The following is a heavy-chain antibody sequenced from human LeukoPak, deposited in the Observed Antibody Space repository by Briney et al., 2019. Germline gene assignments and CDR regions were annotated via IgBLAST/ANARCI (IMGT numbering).Heavy chain of an antibody. D-gene: IGHD5-12*01. J-gene: IGHJ3*02. CDR1: GGSISSYY. CDR3: ARGPYQLVAISDAFDI. Sequence: SETLSLTCTVSGGSISSYYWSWIRQPPGKGLEWIGYIYYSGSTNYNPSLKSRVTISVDTSKNQFSLKLSSVTAADTAVYYCARGPYQLVAISDAFDIWGQGTMVTVSS. V-gene: IGHV4-59*01. CDR2: IYYSGST.